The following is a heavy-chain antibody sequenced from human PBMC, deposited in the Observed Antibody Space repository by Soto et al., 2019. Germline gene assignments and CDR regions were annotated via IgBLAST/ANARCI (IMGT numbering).Heavy chain of an antibody. CDR3: ARRWGDYFDY. D-gene: IGHD3-16*01. CDR2: IYYSGST. Sequence: SETLSLTCTVSGGSISSYYWSWIRQPPGKGLEWIGYIYYSGSTNYNPSLKSRVTISVDTSKNQFSLKPSSVTAADTAAYYCARRWGDYFDYWGQGTLVTSPQ. CDR1: GGSISSYY. J-gene: IGHJ4*02. V-gene: IGHV4-59*08.